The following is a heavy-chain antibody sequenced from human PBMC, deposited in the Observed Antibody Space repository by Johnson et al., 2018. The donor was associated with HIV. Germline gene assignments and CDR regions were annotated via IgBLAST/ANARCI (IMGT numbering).Heavy chain of an antibody. CDR3: AIGRGEFPRHAFDI. CDR2: IDIDGDT. V-gene: IGHV3-13*01. CDR1: GFTLNNYD. Sequence: VQLVESGGGLVQPGGSLRLSCAASGFTLNNYDMHWVRQDIGKGLEWVSEIDIDGDTYYPDSVKGRFTISKDNSRNTLFLHMNSLRADDTAVYYCAIGRGEFPRHAFDIWGQGTMVTVSS. J-gene: IGHJ3*02. D-gene: IGHD3-10*01.